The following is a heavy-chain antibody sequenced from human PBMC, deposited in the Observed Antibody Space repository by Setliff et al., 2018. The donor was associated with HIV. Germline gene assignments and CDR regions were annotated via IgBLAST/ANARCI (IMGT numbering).Heavy chain of an antibody. J-gene: IGHJ6*03. CDR1: GGSISGSSYY. Sequence: SETLSLTCTVSGGSISGSSYYWGWIRQSPEKGLEWIGSIFYTGSTNYNPSLKSRVTISVDTSKNQFFLKLSSVTAADTAVYYCVRGYCSSTTCYDDYYYMDVWGKGSTVTVSS. CDR3: VRGYCSSTTCYDDYYYMDV. V-gene: IGHV4-39*07. D-gene: IGHD2-2*01. CDR2: IFYTGST.